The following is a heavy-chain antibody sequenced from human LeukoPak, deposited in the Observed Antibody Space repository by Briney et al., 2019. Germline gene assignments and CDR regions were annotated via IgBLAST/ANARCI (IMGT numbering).Heavy chain of an antibody. Sequence: GGSLRLSCAASGFTFSSYNMNWVRQAPGKGLEWVSSISGDSGYISYADSVRGRFTISRDNAMNSLYLQMNSLRVGDTAVYYCARIGSSWSFVYWGQGTRVTVSS. CDR2: ISGDSGYI. CDR1: GFTFSSYN. V-gene: IGHV3-21*01. J-gene: IGHJ4*02. CDR3: ARIGSSWSFVY. D-gene: IGHD6-13*01.